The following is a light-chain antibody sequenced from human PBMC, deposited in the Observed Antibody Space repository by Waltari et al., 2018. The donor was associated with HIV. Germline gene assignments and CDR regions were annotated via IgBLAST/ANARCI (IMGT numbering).Light chain of an antibody. CDR1: SRDIGVYNY. CDR3: SSFTRANTVV. V-gene: IGLV2-14*01. CDR2: DAL. Sequence: QPAPSQPASVSGSPGQSITISCTGSSRDIGVYNYVSWYQHFPGKAPKLIIYDALHRPLGVSDRFSGSESANTASLTISGLQPDDEGDYYCSSFTRANTVVFGGGTKLTVL. J-gene: IGLJ3*02.